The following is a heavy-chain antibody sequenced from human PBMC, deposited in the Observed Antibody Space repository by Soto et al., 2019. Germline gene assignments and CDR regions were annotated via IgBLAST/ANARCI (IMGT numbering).Heavy chain of an antibody. J-gene: IGHJ6*02. CDR3: ARVWGGLLDYYYGMDD. CDR2: ISSSGSTI. D-gene: IGHD2-8*02. Sequence: PGGSLRLSCAASGFTFSDYYMSWIRQAPGKGLEWVSYISSSGSTIYYADSVLGRFTISRVNAKNSLYLQMNSLRAEDTAVYYCARVWGGLLDYYYGMDDWGQGTTVTVSS. CDR1: GFTFSDYY. V-gene: IGHV3-11*01.